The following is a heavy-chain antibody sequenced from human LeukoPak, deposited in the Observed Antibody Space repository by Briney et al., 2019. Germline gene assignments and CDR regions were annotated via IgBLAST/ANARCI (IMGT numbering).Heavy chain of an antibody. CDR1: GGSFSGYY. J-gene: IGHJ4*02. CDR2: INHSGST. D-gene: IGHD3-22*01. Sequence: PSETLSLTCAVYGGSFSGYYWSWIRQPPGEGLEWIGEINHSGSTNYNPSLKSRVTISVDTSKNQFSLKLSSVTAADTAVYYCARGRAYYYDSSGYYPPDDWGQGTLVTVSS. CDR3: ARGRAYYYDSSGYYPPDD. V-gene: IGHV4-34*01.